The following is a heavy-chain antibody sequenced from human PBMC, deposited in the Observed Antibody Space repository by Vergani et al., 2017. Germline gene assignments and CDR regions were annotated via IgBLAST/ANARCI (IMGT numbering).Heavy chain of an antibody. D-gene: IGHD2-8*01. CDR1: GFTFSSHA. CDR3: ARSGYCAHGVCYMTYYYYMDV. CDR2: IWYDGSKE. J-gene: IGHJ6*03. Sequence: VQLLESGGGLVQPGGSLRLSCAASGFTFSSHAMHWVRQAPGKGLEWVAFIWYDGSKEYYADSVKGRFTISRDNSKNTLYLQMNNLRAADTAVYYCARSGYCAHGVCYMTYYYYMDVWGKGTAVTVSS. V-gene: IGHV3-33*08.